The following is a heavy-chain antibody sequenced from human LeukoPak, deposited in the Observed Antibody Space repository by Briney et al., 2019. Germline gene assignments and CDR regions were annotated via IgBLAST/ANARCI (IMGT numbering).Heavy chain of an antibody. CDR1: GFTFSSYA. J-gene: IGHJ4*02. V-gene: IGHV3-64*01. CDR3: ARGGGYYGSESPDY. CDR2: ISSNGGST. Sequence: GGSLRLSCAASGFTFSSYAMHWVRQAPGKGLEYVSAISSNGGSTYYANSVKGRFTISRDNSKNTLYLQMGSLRAEDMAVYYCARGGGYYGSESPDYWGQGTLVTVSS. D-gene: IGHD3-10*01.